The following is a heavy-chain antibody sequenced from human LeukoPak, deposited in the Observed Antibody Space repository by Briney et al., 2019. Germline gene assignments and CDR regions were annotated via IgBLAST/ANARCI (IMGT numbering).Heavy chain of an antibody. V-gene: IGHV4-34*01. Sequence: PSETLSLTCAVYGGSLSGYYWSWIRQPPGKGLEWIGEINHSGSTNYNPSLKSRVTISVDTSKNQFSLKLSSVTAADTAVYYCARGGRIVVVVAATRSYYGMDVWGQGTTVTVSS. J-gene: IGHJ6*02. D-gene: IGHD2-15*01. CDR1: GGSLSGYY. CDR2: INHSGST. CDR3: ARGGRIVVVVAATRSYYGMDV.